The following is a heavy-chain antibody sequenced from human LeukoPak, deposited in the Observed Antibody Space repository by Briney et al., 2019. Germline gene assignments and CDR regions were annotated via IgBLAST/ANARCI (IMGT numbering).Heavy chain of an antibody. CDR2: ISSSSTYI. Sequence: GGSLRLSCAASGFTFSSYSMNWVRQAPGKGLEWVSSISSSSTYIYYADSVKGRFTISRDNAKNSLYLQMNSLRAEDTAVYYCAKDRGDYDFWSTNTAGSMDVWGKGTTVTVSS. CDR3: AKDRGDYDFWSTNTAGSMDV. V-gene: IGHV3-21*01. CDR1: GFTFSSYS. J-gene: IGHJ6*03. D-gene: IGHD3-3*01.